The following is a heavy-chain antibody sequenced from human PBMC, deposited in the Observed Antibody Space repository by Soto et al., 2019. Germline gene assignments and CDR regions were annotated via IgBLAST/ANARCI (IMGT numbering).Heavy chain of an antibody. Sequence: EVQLVESGGGLVQPGGSLRLSCAASGFTVSSHYMTWVRQAPGKGLEWVSTIYPGGTTYYADSVKGRFTTSKDNSKNTLYVQMNSLRVADTAVYYCARDHYDTLTYSYGMDVWGQGTTVTVSS. V-gene: IGHV3-53*04. J-gene: IGHJ6*02. CDR2: IYPGGTT. CDR3: ARDHYDTLTYSYGMDV. CDR1: GFTVSSHY. D-gene: IGHD3-9*01.